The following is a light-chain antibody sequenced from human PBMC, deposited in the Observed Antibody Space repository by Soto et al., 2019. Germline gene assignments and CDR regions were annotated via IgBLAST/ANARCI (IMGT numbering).Light chain of an antibody. Sequence: QSVLTQPPSASGSPGQSVTISCTGNSNDVGGYNYVSWYQQHPGKAPKLMIYEVSKRPSGVPDRFSGSKSGNTASLTVSGLQAEDEADYYCSSYAGSNFYVFGTGTKVTVL. CDR3: SSYAGSNFYV. CDR1: SNDVGGYNY. CDR2: EVS. J-gene: IGLJ1*01. V-gene: IGLV2-8*01.